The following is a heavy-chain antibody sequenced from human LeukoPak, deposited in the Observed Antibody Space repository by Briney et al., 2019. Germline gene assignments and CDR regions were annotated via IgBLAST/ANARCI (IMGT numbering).Heavy chain of an antibody. Sequence: ASVKVSCKVSGYTLTELSMHWVRQAPGKGLEWMGGFDPGDGETIYAQKFQGRVTMTEDTSTDTAYMELSSLRSEDTAVYYCATPDSKGWREYYFDYWGQGTLVTVSS. CDR2: FDPGDGET. J-gene: IGHJ4*02. D-gene: IGHD3-22*01. V-gene: IGHV1-24*01. CDR3: ATPDSKGWREYYFDY. CDR1: GYTLTELS.